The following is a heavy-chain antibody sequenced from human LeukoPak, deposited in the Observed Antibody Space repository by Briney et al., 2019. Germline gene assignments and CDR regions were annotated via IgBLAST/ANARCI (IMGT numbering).Heavy chain of an antibody. V-gene: IGHV3-23*01. D-gene: IGHD5-24*01. J-gene: IGHJ4*02. CDR1: GFTFSSYA. Sequence: GGSLRLSCAASGFTFSSYAMNWVRQAPGKGLEWVSSISSGGGSTDYADSVKGRFTISRDNSKNTLYLQMNSLRAEDTAVYYCTSWRYWGQGTLVTVSS. CDR3: TSWRY. CDR2: ISSGGGST.